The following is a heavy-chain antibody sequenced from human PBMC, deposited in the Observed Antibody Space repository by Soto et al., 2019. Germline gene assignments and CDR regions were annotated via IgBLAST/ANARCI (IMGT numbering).Heavy chain of an antibody. CDR3: ARGPGYYFAY. V-gene: IGHV3-64*01. CDR2: ISSNGGST. CDR1: GFTFSSYA. Sequence: EVQLVESGGGLVQPGGSLRLSGAASGFTFSSYAMHWVRQAPGKGLEYVSAISSNGGSTYYANSVKGRFTISRDNSKNTLYLQMGSLRAEDMAVYYCARGPGYYFAYWGQGTLVTVSS. J-gene: IGHJ4*02.